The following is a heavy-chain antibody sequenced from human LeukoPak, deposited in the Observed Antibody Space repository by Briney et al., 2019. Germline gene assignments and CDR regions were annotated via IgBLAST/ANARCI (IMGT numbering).Heavy chain of an antibody. J-gene: IGHJ4*02. V-gene: IGHV3-21*01. CDR2: ISGLSSYK. Sequence: PGGSLRLSCSASGFTFSDYDMNWVRQAPGKGLEWVSSISGLSSYKYYGESVKGRFSISRDNAKNSLYLQMNSLGAEDTATYYCGRAFPPLRTSSAGDLWGQGILVTVSS. D-gene: IGHD3-16*01. CDR1: GFTFSDYD. CDR3: GRAFPPLRTSSAGDL.